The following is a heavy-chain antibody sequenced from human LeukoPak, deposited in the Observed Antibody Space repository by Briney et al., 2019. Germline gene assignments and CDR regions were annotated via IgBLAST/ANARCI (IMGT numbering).Heavy chain of an antibody. V-gene: IGHV1-2*02. J-gene: IGHJ3*02. CDR1: GYTFTGYY. CDR3: ARETLMLAGIVGATTDAFDI. D-gene: IGHD1-26*01. CDR2: INPNSGGT. Sequence: ASVKVSCKAAGYTFTGYYMHWVRQAPGQGLEWRGWINPNSGGTNYAQKFQGRVTMTRDTSISTAYMELSRLRSDDTAVYYCARETLMLAGIVGATTDAFDIWGQGTMVTASS.